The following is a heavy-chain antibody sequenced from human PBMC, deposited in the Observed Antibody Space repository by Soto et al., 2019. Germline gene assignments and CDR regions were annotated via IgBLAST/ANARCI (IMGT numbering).Heavy chain of an antibody. CDR2: ISGSSSNM. CDR3: AKDPNYDFWSGYSGSGWFDP. D-gene: IGHD3-3*01. V-gene: IGHV3-21*01. CDR1: GFTFSSYS. Sequence: PGGSLRLSCAASGFTFSSYSMNWVRQTPGNGLEWVSSISGSSSNMYYADSVKGRFTISRDNAKNSLYLQMNSLRAEDTAVYYCAKDPNYDFWSGYSGSGWFDPWGQGTLVTVSS. J-gene: IGHJ5*02.